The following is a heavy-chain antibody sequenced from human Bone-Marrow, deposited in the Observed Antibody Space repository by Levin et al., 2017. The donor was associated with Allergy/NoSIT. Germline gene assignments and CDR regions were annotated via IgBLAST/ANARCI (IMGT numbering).Heavy chain of an antibody. J-gene: IGHJ4*02. Sequence: GESLKISCAASGFIFSDHYMDWVRQAPGKGLEWVGRITSKPRGFTSEYAASVKGRFTISRDDSMNSVYLHMSSLKTEDTAVYSCADLGRGHIGWGQGTLVTVSS. CDR3: ADLGRGHIG. CDR2: ITSKPRGFTS. CDR1: GFIFSDHY. D-gene: IGHD3-16*01. V-gene: IGHV3-72*01.